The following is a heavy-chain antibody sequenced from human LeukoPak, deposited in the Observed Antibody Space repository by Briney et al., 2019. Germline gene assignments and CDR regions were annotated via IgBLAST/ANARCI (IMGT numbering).Heavy chain of an antibody. CDR3: ARRALWPTPDY. V-gene: IGHV4-39*01. CDR2: IYYSGST. J-gene: IGHJ4*02. Sequence: SETLSLTCTASGGSISSSSYYWGWIRQPPGKGLEWIGSIYYSGSTYYNPSLKSRVTISVDTSKNQFSLKLSSVTAADTAVYYCARRALWPTPDYWGQGTLVTVSS. D-gene: IGHD5-18*01. CDR1: GGSISSSSYY.